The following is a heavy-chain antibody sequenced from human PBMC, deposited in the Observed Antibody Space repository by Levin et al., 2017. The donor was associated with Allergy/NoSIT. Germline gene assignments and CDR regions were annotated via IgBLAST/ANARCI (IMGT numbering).Heavy chain of an antibody. Sequence: TSETLSLTCTVSGASISSSTTFYWGWIRQPPGKGLEWIGTINYSESTYSNPSLKSRLTVSVDTSKHQFSLKLTSVTAADTTEYYCARLNCYDSSSYRLSSKTTAFDIWGQGTMVTVSS. D-gene: IGHD3-22*01. CDR1: GASISSSTTFY. J-gene: IGHJ3*02. CDR2: INYSEST. CDR3: ARLNCYDSSSYRLSSKTTAFDI. V-gene: IGHV4-39*07.